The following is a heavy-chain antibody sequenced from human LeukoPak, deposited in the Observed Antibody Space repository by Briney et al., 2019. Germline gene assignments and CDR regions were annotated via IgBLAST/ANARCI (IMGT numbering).Heavy chain of an antibody. CDR2: ISSSSSTI. D-gene: IGHD3-22*01. Sequence: GGSLRLSCAASGFTFSSYSMNWVRQAPGKGLEWVSYISSSSSTIYYADSVKGRFTISRDNAKNSLYLQMNSLRAEDTAVYYCARATYYYDSSGPGYYYYMDVWGKGTTVTVSS. CDR3: ARATYYYDSSGPGYYYYMDV. J-gene: IGHJ6*03. V-gene: IGHV3-48*01. CDR1: GFTFSSYS.